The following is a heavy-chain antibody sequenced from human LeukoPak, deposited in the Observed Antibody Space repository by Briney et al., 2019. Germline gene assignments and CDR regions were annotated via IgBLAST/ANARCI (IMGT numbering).Heavy chain of an antibody. D-gene: IGHD2-2*02. V-gene: IGHV3-23*01. CDR3: ATLEVVPAAIADWYFDL. CDR1: GFTFSSYA. Sequence: PGGSLRLSCAASGFTFSSYAMSWVRQAPGKGLEWVSAISGSGGSTYYADSVKGRFTISRDNSKNTLYLQMNSLRAEDTAVYYCATLEVVPAAIADWYFDLWGRGTLVTVSS. J-gene: IGHJ2*01. CDR2: ISGSGGST.